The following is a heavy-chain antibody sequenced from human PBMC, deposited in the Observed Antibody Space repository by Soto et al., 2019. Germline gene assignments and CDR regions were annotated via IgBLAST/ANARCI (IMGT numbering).Heavy chain of an antibody. CDR2: ISSSSSTI. CDR3: ARGISPLSQLLYWFDP. V-gene: IGHV3-48*02. J-gene: IGHJ5*02. CDR1: GFTFSSYS. Sequence: GGSLRLSCAASGFTFSSYSMNWVRQAPGKGLEWVSYISSSSSTIYYADSVKGRFTISRDNAKNSLYLQMNSLRDEDTAVYYCARGISPLSQLLYWFDPWGQGTLVTVSS. D-gene: IGHD2-2*01.